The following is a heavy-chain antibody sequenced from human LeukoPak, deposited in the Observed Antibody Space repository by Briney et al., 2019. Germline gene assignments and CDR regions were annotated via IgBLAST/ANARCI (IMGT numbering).Heavy chain of an antibody. D-gene: IGHD2-2*01. Sequence: SETLSLTCTLSGGSISSYYWSWIRQPPGKGLEWIGYIYYSGSTNYNPSLKSRVTISVDTSKNQFSLKLSSVTAADTAVYYCARDLVVVPTAPQAFDIWGQGTMVTVSS. CDR2: IYYSGST. CDR3: ARDLVVVPTAPQAFDI. V-gene: IGHV4-59*01. CDR1: GGSISSYY. J-gene: IGHJ3*02.